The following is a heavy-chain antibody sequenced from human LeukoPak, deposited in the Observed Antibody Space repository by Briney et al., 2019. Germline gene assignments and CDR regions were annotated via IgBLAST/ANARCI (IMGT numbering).Heavy chain of an antibody. J-gene: IGHJ4*02. V-gene: IGHV3-21*01. Sequence: PGGSLRLFCAASGFTFSSYSMNWVRQAPGKGLEWVSSISSSSMYIYYADSVKGRFTISRDNAKNSLYLQMNSLRAEDTAVYYCTSLAQSTIAARPYYFDYWGQGTLVSLSS. CDR2: ISSSSMYI. CDR1: GFTFSSYS. CDR3: TSLAQSTIAARPYYFDY. D-gene: IGHD6-6*01.